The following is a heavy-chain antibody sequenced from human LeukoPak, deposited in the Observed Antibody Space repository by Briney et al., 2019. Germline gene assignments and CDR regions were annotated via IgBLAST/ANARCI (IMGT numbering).Heavy chain of an antibody. V-gene: IGHV1-45*02. CDR2: ITPFNGNT. Sequence: SVKVSCKASGYTFTYRYLHWVRQAPGQALEWMGWITPFNGNTNHAQKFQDRVTITRDRSMSTAYMELSSLRSEDTAMYYCAIAAAENLYYFDYWGQGTLVTVSS. CDR3: AIAAAENLYYFDY. CDR1: GYTFTYRY. D-gene: IGHD6-13*01. J-gene: IGHJ4*02.